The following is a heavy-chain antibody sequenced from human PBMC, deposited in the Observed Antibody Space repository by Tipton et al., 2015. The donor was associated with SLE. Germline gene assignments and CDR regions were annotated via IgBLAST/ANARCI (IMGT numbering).Heavy chain of an antibody. J-gene: IGHJ3*02. Sequence: TLSLTCTVSGGSIRSYYWNWIRQPPGKGLEWIGSMYYSGSTSYNPSGSAFYNPSLRSRITISLGMSDNQFSLKVNSVTAADTAVYFCARDRGHRDGSGYYPYDAFDIWGQGTTVTVSS. CDR3: ARDRGHRDGSGYYPYDAFDI. D-gene: IGHD3-3*01. CDR2: MYYSGST. CDR1: GGSIRSYY. V-gene: IGHV4-59*12.